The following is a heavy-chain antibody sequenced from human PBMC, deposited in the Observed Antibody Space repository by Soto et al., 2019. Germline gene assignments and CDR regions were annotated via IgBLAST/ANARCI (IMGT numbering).Heavy chain of an antibody. Sequence: ASVKVSCKASGYTFTSYDINWVRQATGQGLEWMGWMNPNSGNTGYAQKFQGRVTMTRNTSISTAYMELSSLRSEDTAVYYCARGKDVDTAMGHYYYYGMDVWGQGTTVTVSS. CDR3: ARGKDVDTAMGHYYYYGMDV. CDR1: GYTFTSYD. CDR2: MNPNSGNT. V-gene: IGHV1-8*01. D-gene: IGHD5-18*01. J-gene: IGHJ6*02.